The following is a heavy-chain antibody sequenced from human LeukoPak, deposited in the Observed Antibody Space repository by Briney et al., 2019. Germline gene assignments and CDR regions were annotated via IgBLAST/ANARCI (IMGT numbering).Heavy chain of an antibody. CDR2: INPNSGGT. CDR1: GYTFTSYY. D-gene: IGHD3-22*01. Sequence: ASVKVSCKASGYTFTSYYMHWLRQAPGQGLEWMGWINPNSGGTNYAQKFQGRVTMTRDTSISTAYMELSRLRSDDTAVYYCARATDDSSGYYAPSPIDYWGQGTLVTVSS. V-gene: IGHV1-2*02. CDR3: ARATDDSSGYYAPSPIDY. J-gene: IGHJ4*02.